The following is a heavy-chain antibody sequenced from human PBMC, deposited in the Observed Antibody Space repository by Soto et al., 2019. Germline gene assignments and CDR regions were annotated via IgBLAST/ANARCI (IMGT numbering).Heavy chain of an antibody. CDR1: GFTFSSYG. CDR3: AKEIDDYYDSSHNLDS. D-gene: IGHD3-22*01. Sequence: GGSLRLSCAASGFTFSSYGMHWVRQAPGKGLEWVAVIWYDGSNKYYADSVKGRFTISRDNSKNMLYMQMNSLSAEDTAVYFCAKEIDDYYDSSHNLDSWGQGTLVTVSS. J-gene: IGHJ4*02. CDR2: IWYDGSNK. V-gene: IGHV3-33*06.